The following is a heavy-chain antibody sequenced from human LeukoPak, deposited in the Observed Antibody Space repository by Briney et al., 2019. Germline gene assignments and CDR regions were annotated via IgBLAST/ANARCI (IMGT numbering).Heavy chain of an antibody. Sequence: SETLSLTCTVSGGSVSSGSYYWSWIRQPPGKGLEWIGYISYSGSTNYNPSLKSRLTMSVDRSKNQFSLKLSSVTAADTAVYYCATDRLYRGYSYGFDYWGQGTLVTVFS. J-gene: IGHJ4*02. CDR3: ATDRLYRGYSYGFDY. D-gene: IGHD5-18*01. CDR1: GGSVSSGSYY. CDR2: ISYSGST. V-gene: IGHV4-61*01.